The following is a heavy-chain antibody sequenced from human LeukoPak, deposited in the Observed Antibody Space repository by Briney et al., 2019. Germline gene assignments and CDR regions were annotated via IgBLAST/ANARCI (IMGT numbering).Heavy chain of an antibody. J-gene: IGHJ4*02. CDR1: GGSISSYY. V-gene: IGHV4-59*01. Sequence: SETLSLNCTVSGGSISSYYWSWIRQPPGKGLEWIGYIYYSGSTNYNPSLKSRVTISVDTSKNQFSLKLSSVTAADTAVYYCARWRIYSGSYEHYWGQGTLVTVSS. CDR3: ARWRIYSGSYEHY. D-gene: IGHD1-26*01. CDR2: IYYSGST.